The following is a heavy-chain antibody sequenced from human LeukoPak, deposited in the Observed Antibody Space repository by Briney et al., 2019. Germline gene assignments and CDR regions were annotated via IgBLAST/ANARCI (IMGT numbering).Heavy chain of an antibody. CDR3: ARGLSNSRRTLLGLDY. J-gene: IGHJ4*02. Sequence: SETLSLTCAVYGGSSSGYYWNWIRQPPGKGLEWIGEINHSGSANYNPSLKSRVTISIDTSKNQFSLKLSSVTAADTAVFYCARGLSNSRRTLLGLDYWGQGTLVTVSS. CDR1: GGSSSGYY. D-gene: IGHD2/OR15-2a*01. V-gene: IGHV4-34*01. CDR2: INHSGSA.